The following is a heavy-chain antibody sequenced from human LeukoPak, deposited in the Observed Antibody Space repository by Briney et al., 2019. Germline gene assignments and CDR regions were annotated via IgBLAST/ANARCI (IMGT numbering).Heavy chain of an antibody. J-gene: IGHJ4*02. CDR3: ARLSGSPKLGY. CDR1: GYTFTGYY. Sequence: ASVEVSCKASGYTFTGYYMHWVRQAPGQGLGWMGWINPNSGGTNYAQKFQGKVPMTRDTSISTAYMELSRLRSDDTAVYYCARLSGSPKLGYWGQGTLVTVSS. D-gene: IGHD3-10*01. V-gene: IGHV1-2*02. CDR2: INPNSGGT.